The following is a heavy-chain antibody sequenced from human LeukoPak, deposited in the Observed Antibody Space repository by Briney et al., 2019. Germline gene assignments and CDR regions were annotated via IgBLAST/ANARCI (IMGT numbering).Heavy chain of an antibody. V-gene: IGHV3-15*01. D-gene: IGHD3-22*01. CDR2: IKSKTDGGTT. CDR3: TTGDDSSGYYTDFDY. Sequence: GGSLRLSCAASGXTFSNAWMSWVRQAPGKGLEWVGRIKSKTDGGTTDYAAPVKGRFTISRDDSKNTLYLQMNSLKTEDTAVYYCTTGDDSSGYYTDFDYWGQGTLVTVSS. CDR1: GXTFSNAW. J-gene: IGHJ4*02.